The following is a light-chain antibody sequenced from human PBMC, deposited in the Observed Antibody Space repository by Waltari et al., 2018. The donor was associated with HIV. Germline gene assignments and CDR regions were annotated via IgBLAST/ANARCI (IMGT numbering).Light chain of an antibody. CDR2: EVS. CDR3: SSYTSSSTLRV. Sequence: QSALTQPASVSGSPGQSIPISCTGTSSDVGGYNFVYWYQQHPGKAPKLMIYEVSNRPSGVSNRFSGSKSGNTASLTISGLQAEDEADYYCSSYTSSSTLRVFGGGTKLTVL. V-gene: IGLV2-14*01. CDR1: SSDVGGYNF. J-gene: IGLJ3*02.